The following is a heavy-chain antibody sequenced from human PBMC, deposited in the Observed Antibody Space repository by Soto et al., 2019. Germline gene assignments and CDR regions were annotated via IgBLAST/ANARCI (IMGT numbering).Heavy chain of an antibody. CDR3: ARDRRIAALPLEMDV. D-gene: IGHD6-6*01. V-gene: IGHV1-46*01. CDR1: GYTFTSDY. CDR2: INPRGGST. Sequence: ASVKVSCKASGYTFTSDYMHWVRQAPGQGLEWMGIINPRGGSTTYAQKFQGRMIMTADTSTSTVFMVLSSPRSEDTAVYYCARDRRIAALPLEMDVGGQGTTATVS. J-gene: IGHJ6*02.